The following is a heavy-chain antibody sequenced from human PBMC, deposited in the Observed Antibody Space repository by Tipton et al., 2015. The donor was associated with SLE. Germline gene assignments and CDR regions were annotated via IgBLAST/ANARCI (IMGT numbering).Heavy chain of an antibody. CDR3: ARDKDEDLGGTTFDF. D-gene: IGHD1-7*01. CDR2: ISHNGGTI. CDR1: GFTFSGYY. Sequence: SLRLSCAASGFTFSGYYMSWIRQAPGKGLEWVAYISHNGGTIYYADSVQGRFTISRDNTKNSLYLQMNSLRAEDTAVYYCARDKDEDLGGTTFDFWGQGTLVTVSS. V-gene: IGHV3-11*04. J-gene: IGHJ4*02.